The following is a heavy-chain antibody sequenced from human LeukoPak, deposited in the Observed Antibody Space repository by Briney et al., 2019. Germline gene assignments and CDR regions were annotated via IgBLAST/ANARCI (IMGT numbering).Heavy chain of an antibody. CDR2: IKSKTDGGTT. D-gene: IGHD2-2*01. V-gene: IGHV3-15*01. J-gene: IGHJ6*02. CDR3: TTDRVVPAAQPYYYYGMDV. Sequence: GGSLRLSCAASGFTFSNAWRSWVGQAPGKGLEWVGRIKSKTDGGTTDYAAPVKGRFTISRDDSKNTLYLQMNSLKTEDTAVYYCTTDRVVPAAQPYYYYGMDVWGQGTTVTVSS. CDR1: GFTFSNAW.